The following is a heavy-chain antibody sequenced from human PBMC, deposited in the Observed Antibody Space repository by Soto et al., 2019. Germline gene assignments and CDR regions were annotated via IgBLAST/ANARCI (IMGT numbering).Heavy chain of an antibody. CDR2: IYHSGTT. Sequence: QLQLQESGPGLVKPSETLSLTCTVSGGSITSSSYYWGWIRQPPGKGLEWIGSIYHSGTTYYNPSLRSRVTISVDTSKDQFSLRLSSVTAADTAVYCCARLYPSSGGHSGYIDYWGQETLVTVSS. CDR3: ARLYPSSGGHSGYIDY. J-gene: IGHJ4*02. D-gene: IGHD5-12*01. V-gene: IGHV4-39*01. CDR1: GGSITSSSYY.